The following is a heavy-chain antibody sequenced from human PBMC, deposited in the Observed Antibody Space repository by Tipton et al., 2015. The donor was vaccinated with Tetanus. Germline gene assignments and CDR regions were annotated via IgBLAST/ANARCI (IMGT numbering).Heavy chain of an antibody. CDR2: INPTDYQT. J-gene: IGHJ2*01. V-gene: IGHV5-51*01. Sequence: QLVQSGAEVKKPGESLKISCQGSGYNFNIYWIAWVRQMPGKGLEWMGVINPTDYQTSYNPSFEGHITISADRSINTAFMQWTSLQTSDTAMYFCARRRSAILSGSYHWYFDIWGRGTLVTVSS. CDR3: ARRRSAILSGSYHWYFDI. CDR1: GYNFNIYW. D-gene: IGHD3-9*01.